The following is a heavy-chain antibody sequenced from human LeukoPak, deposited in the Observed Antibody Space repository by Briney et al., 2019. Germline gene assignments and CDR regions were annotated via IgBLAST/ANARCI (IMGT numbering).Heavy chain of an antibody. CDR2: INYDGSST. CDR3: VKGEGYCSGGGCYRY. Sequence: AEGSLRLSCAASGFTFSSYWMHWIRQVPGKGLMWVSRINYDGSSTMYADSVKGRFTISRDNAKNTLHLQLNSLRAEDTAVYYCVKGEGYCSGGGCYRYWGQGALVSVTS. V-gene: IGHV3-74*03. J-gene: IGHJ4*02. D-gene: IGHD2-15*01. CDR1: GFTFSSYW.